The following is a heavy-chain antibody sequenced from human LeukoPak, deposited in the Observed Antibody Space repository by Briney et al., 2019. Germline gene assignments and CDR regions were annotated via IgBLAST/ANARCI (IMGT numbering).Heavy chain of an antibody. CDR1: GGSISSYY. CDR2: IYTSGST. CDR3: ARYSGSYLALYYFDY. D-gene: IGHD1-26*01. V-gene: IGHV4-4*09. J-gene: IGHJ4*02. Sequence: PSETLSLTCTVSGGSISSYYWSWIRQPPGKGLEWIGYIYTSGSTNYNPSLKSRVTISVDTSKNQFSLKLSSVTAADTAVYYCARYSGSYLALYYFDYWGQGTLVTVSS.